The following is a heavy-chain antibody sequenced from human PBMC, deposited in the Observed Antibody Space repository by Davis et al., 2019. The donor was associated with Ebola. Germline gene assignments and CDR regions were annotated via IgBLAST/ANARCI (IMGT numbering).Heavy chain of an antibody. V-gene: IGHV3-53*05. CDR2: IYRDERT. CDR3: ARDIGRQNDLGLFDY. Sequence: GESLKISCAASGFIVSDKYMSWVRQAPGKGLEWVSVIYRDERTYYADSVKGRFTVSRDNAKNSLYLQMNSLRAEDTAFYYCARDIGRQNDLGLFDYWGQGTLVAVSS. CDR1: GFIVSDKY. D-gene: IGHD3-3*01. J-gene: IGHJ4*02.